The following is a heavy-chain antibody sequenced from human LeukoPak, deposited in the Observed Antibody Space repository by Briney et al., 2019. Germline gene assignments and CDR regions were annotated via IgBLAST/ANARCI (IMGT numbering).Heavy chain of an antibody. CDR1: GFTFSSYA. J-gene: IGHJ3*02. CDR2: ISGSGGST. CDR3: AKDTAEIAAAGTYPDAFDI. V-gene: IGHV3-23*01. D-gene: IGHD6-13*01. Sequence: GGSLRLSCAASGFTFSSYAMSWVRQAPGKGLEWVSAISGSGGSTYYADSVKGRFTISRDNSKNTLYLQMNSLRAEDTAVYYCAKDTAEIAAAGTYPDAFDIWGQGTMVTVSS.